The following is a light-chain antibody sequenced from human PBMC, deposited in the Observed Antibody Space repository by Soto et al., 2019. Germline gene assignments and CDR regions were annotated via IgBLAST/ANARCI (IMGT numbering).Light chain of an antibody. CDR2: GAS. CDR3: QQYDKWPQT. V-gene: IGKV3-20*01. CDR1: QSVSSSS. Sequence: EILLTQSPCTLALSPGERATLSCRASQSVSSSSLAWYQQKPGQAPRLLMYGASSRATGIPARFSGSGSGTEFTLTISSLQSEDFAVYYCQQYDKWPQTFGQGTNVDIK. J-gene: IGKJ1*01.